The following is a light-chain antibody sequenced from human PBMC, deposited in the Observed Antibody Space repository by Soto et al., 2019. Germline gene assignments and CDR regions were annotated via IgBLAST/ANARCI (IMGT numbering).Light chain of an antibody. V-gene: IGKV1-27*01. J-gene: IGKJ3*01. CDR2: AAS. CDR1: QGIRNN. Sequence: DIQMTQSPSSLSASAGDRVTITCRASQGIRNNLAWYQQKPGEVPKLLIYAASTLQSGVPSRFSGSGSGTDFTLTISSLQPEDVATDYCQMYFSVPFTFGPGTKVVIK. CDR3: QMYFSVPFT.